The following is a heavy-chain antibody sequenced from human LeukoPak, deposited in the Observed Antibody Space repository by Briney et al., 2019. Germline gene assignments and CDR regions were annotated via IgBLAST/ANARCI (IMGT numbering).Heavy chain of an antibody. CDR3: ARDGTRSVTSDY. J-gene: IGHJ4*02. V-gene: IGHV3-48*03. CDR2: ISSGGSTI. Sequence: QPGGSLILSCAASGFNYRSYEMNWVRQAPGKGLEWVSYISSGGSTIYYADSVKGRFTISRDNAKNSLYLQMNSLRAEDTAVYYCARDGTRSVTSDYWGQGTLVTVSS. CDR1: GFNYRSYE. D-gene: IGHD4-23*01.